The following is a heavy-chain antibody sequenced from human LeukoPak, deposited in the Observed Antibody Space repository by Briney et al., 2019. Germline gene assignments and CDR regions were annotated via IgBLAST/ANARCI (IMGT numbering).Heavy chain of an antibody. D-gene: IGHD2-2*01. Sequence: SETLSLTCAVYGGSFSGYYWSWIRQPPGEGLEWIGEINHSGSTNYNPSLKSRVTISVDTSKNQFSLKLSSVTAADTAVYYCARSEVVPAASFDYWGQGTLVTVSS. J-gene: IGHJ4*02. CDR2: INHSGST. V-gene: IGHV4-34*01. CDR1: GGSFSGYY. CDR3: ARSEVVPAASFDY.